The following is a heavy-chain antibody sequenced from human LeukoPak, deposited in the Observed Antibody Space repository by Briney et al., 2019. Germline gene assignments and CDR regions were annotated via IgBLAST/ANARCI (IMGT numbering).Heavy chain of an antibody. Sequence: ASVKVSCKASGYTFTSYGISWVRQAPGQGLEWMGWINPNSGGTNYAQKFQGRVTMTRDTSISTAYMELSRLRSDDTAVYYCANLPYYYDSSGYYYVGPVMDYWGQGTLVTVSS. J-gene: IGHJ4*02. CDR2: INPNSGGT. V-gene: IGHV1-2*02. D-gene: IGHD3-22*01. CDR3: ANLPYYYDSSGYYYVGPVMDY. CDR1: GYTFTSYG.